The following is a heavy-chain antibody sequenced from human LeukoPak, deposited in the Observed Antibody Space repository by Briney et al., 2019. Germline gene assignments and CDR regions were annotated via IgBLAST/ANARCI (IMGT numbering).Heavy chain of an antibody. V-gene: IGHV3-30*02. J-gene: IGHJ4*02. D-gene: IGHD3-22*01. CDR3: VCGENYYDSSGTSYYFDY. Sequence: GGSLRLSCAASGFTFSSYGMHWVRQAPGKGLEWVAFIRYDGSNKYYADSVKGRFTISRDNSKNTLYLQMNSLRAEDTAVYYCVCGENYYDSSGTSYYFDYWGQGTLVTVSS. CDR2: IRYDGSNK. CDR1: GFTFSSYG.